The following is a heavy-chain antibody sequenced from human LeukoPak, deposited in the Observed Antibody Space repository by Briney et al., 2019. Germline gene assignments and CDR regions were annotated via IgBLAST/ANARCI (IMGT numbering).Heavy chain of an antibody. CDR1: GFTVSSTY. Sequence: GGSLRLSCAASGFTVSSTYMSWVRQAPGKGLEWVSLLYSGGGSYYPDSVKGRFTISRDNSKNTLFLQMNSLRPEDTAVYYCARAAGTAHIYYYYGMDVWGQGTTVTVSS. CDR2: LYSGGGS. D-gene: IGHD2-21*01. CDR3: ARAAGTAHIYYYYGMDV. J-gene: IGHJ6*02. V-gene: IGHV3-66*01.